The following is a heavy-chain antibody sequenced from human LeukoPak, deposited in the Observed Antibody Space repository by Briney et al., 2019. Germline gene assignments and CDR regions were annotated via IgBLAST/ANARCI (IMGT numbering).Heavy chain of an antibody. CDR1: GFTFSSYA. V-gene: IGHV3-30*04. CDR3: AGLDSSGYYSLDY. CDR2: ISYDGSNK. Sequence: GGSLRLSCAASGFTFSSYAMHWVRQAPGKGLEWVAVISYDGSNKYYADSVKGRFTISRDNSKNTLYLQMNSLRSEDTAVYYCAGLDSSGYYSLDYWGQGTLVTVSS. D-gene: IGHD3-22*01. J-gene: IGHJ4*02.